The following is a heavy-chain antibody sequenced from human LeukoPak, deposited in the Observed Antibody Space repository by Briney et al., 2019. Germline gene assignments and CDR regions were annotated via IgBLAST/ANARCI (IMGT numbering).Heavy chain of an antibody. J-gene: IGHJ4*02. CDR3: TTDRC. V-gene: IGHV3-30-3*01. CDR2: ISYDGSNK. CDR1: GFTFSSYA. Sequence: GRSLRLSCAASGFTFSSYAMHWVRQAPGKGLEWVAVISYDGSNKYYADSVKGRFTISRDNSKNTLYLQMNSLRAEDTAVYYCTTDRCWGQGALVTVSS.